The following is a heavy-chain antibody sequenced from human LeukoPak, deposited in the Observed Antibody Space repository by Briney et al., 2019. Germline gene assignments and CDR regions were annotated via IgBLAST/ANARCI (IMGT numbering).Heavy chain of an antibody. CDR2: FSGNDGYT. Sequence: GGSLRLSCAASGFTFSSYVMSWVRQAPGKGLEWLSTFSGNDGYTYYADSVRGRFTISRDNSKNTVYLQMNSLRAEDTADYYCAKRSTGYYFDSWGQGTLVTVSS. D-gene: IGHD2-2*01. V-gene: IGHV3-23*01. J-gene: IGHJ4*02. CDR1: GFTFSSYV. CDR3: AKRSTGYYFDS.